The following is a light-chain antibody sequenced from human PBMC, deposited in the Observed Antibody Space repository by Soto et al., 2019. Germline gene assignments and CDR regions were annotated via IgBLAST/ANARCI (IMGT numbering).Light chain of an antibody. CDR1: QGVGSW. CDR2: AAS. Sequence: DIQMTQSPSSVSAPVGDRVTITCRASQGVGSWLAWYQQKPGKAPKLLIFAASSLQSGVPSRFSVSGSGTDFTLTISSLQPEDVASYYCQQANSFPWTFGHGTEVEIK. CDR3: QQANSFPWT. J-gene: IGKJ1*01. V-gene: IGKV1-12*01.